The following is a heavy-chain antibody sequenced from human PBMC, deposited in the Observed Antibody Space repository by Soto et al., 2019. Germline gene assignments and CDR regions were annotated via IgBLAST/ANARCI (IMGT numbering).Heavy chain of an antibody. CDR1: GGSISSGGYY. Sequence: QVQLQESGPGLVKASQTLSLTCTVSGGSISSGGYYCSWIRQHPGQGLEWIGYIYNSGSTYYNPSLNCRVTISADTSRIQFSLKLSSVTAADTAVYYCARDPAPWGKGTLVTVSS. V-gene: IGHV4-31*03. CDR3: ARDPAP. J-gene: IGHJ5*02. CDR2: IYNSGST.